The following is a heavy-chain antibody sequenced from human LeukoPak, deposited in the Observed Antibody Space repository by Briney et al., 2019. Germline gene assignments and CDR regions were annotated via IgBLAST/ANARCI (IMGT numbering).Heavy chain of an antibody. D-gene: IGHD6-13*01. CDR3: ASGPIPGYSSSWYSH. Sequence: GASVMVSCKASGYTFTGYYMHWVRQAPGQGLEWMGWINPNSGGTNYAQKFQGRVTMTRDTSISTAYMELSSLRSDDTAVYYCASGPIPGYSSSWYSHWGQGTLVTVSS. CDR2: INPNSGGT. J-gene: IGHJ4*02. V-gene: IGHV1-2*02. CDR1: GYTFTGYY.